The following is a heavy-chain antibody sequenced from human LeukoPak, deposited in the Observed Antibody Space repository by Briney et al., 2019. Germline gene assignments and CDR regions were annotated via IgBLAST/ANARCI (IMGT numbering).Heavy chain of an antibody. CDR2: INPNSGGT. V-gene: IGHV1-2*02. CDR3: ARDVPNDFWSNYYFYYFDY. Sequence: GASVKVSCKASGYTFIGYYMHWVRQAPGQGLEWMGWINPNSGGTNYGQKFQGRVTMTRDTSISTDYMELSRLRSDDTAVYYCARDVPNDFWSNYYFYYFDYWGQGTLVTVSS. J-gene: IGHJ4*02. CDR1: GYTFIGYY. D-gene: IGHD3-3*01.